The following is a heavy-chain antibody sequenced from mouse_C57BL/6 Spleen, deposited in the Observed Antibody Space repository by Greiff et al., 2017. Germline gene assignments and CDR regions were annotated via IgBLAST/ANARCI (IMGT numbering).Heavy chain of an antibody. V-gene: IGHV1-15*01. Sequence: QVQLKQSGAELVRPGASVTLSCKASGYTFTDYEMHWVKQTPVHGLEWIGAIDPETGGTAYNQKFKGKAILTADKSSSTAYMELRSLTSEDSAVYYCTRDRFPNDYWGQGTTLTVSS. CDR3: TRDRFPNDY. CDR1: GYTFTDYE. CDR2: IDPETGGT. J-gene: IGHJ2*01.